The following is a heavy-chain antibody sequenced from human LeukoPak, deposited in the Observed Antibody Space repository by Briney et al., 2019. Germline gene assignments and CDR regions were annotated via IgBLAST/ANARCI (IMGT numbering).Heavy chain of an antibody. CDR1: GYTFTGYY. D-gene: IGHD3-16*01. J-gene: IGHJ4*02. CDR3: ASLEPYDYVWGSLRLDY. Sequence: ASVKVSCKASGYTFTGYYMHWVRQAPGQGLEWMGWINPNSGGTNYAQKFQGRVTMTRDTSISTAYMELSRLRSDDTAVYYCASLEPYDYVWGSLRLDYWGQGTLVTVSS. V-gene: IGHV1-2*02. CDR2: INPNSGGT.